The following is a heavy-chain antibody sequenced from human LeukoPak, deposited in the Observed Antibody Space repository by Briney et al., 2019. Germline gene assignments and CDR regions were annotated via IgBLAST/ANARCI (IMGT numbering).Heavy chain of an antibody. V-gene: IGHV3-30*02. D-gene: IGHD2-21*01. J-gene: IGHJ5*02. CDR1: GFTFSSYG. CDR3: AKGVYYNWFDP. Sequence: GGXLRLSCAASGFTFSSYGMHWVRQAPGKGLEGVAFIRYDGSNKYYADSVKGRFTISRDNSKNTLYLQMNSLRAEDTAVYYCAKGVYYNWFDPWGQGTLVTVSS. CDR2: IRYDGSNK.